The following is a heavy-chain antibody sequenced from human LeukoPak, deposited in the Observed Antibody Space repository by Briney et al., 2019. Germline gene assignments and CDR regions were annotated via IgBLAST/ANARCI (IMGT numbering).Heavy chain of an antibody. V-gene: IGHV3-7*01. CDR1: GFTFSSYW. Sequence: GGSLRLSCAASGFTFSSYWMSWVRQAPGKGLEWVANIKQDGSEKYYVDSVKGRFTISRDNAKNSLYLQMNSLRAEDTAVYYCATLWFGEFLDYWGQGTLVTVSS. D-gene: IGHD3-10*01. CDR3: ATLWFGEFLDY. J-gene: IGHJ4*02. CDR2: IKQDGSEK.